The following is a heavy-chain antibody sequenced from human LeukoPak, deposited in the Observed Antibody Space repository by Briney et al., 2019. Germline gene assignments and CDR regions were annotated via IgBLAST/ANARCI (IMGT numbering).Heavy chain of an antibody. D-gene: IGHD5-18*01. V-gene: IGHV3-74*01. CDR3: ARDRGYGYLFDY. CDR2: INSDGSST. CDR1: GFTFSSYW. Sequence: GGSLRLSCAASGFTFSSYWMHWGSQAPGKGLVWVSRINSDGSSTNYADSVKGRFNISRDKAKNTLYLQMNSLRAEDTAVYYCARDRGYGYLFDYWGQGTLVTVSS. J-gene: IGHJ4*02.